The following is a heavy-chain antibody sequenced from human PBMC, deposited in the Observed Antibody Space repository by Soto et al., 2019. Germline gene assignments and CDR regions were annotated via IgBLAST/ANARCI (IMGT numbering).Heavy chain of an antibody. CDR1: GFTFSDYY. CDR3: ARDSIRGGYYYYGMDV. V-gene: IGHV3-11*06. CDR2: ISSSSSYT. J-gene: IGHJ6*02. D-gene: IGHD2-15*01. Sequence: GGSLRLSCAASGFTFSDYYMSWIRQAPGKGLEWVSYISSSSSYTNYADSVKGRFTISRDNAKNSLYLQMNSLRAEDTAVYYCARDSIRGGYYYYGMDVWGQGTTVTVSS.